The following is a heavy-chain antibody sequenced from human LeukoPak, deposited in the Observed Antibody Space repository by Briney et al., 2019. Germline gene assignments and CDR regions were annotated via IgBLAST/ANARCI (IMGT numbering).Heavy chain of an antibody. J-gene: IGHJ4*02. CDR1: GFTFSSYA. Sequence: GGSLRLSCAASGFTFSSYAMSWVRQAPGKGLEWVSAISGSGGSTYYADSVRGRFTISRDNSKNTLYLQMNSLRAEDTAVYYCARDSEPRGYSYGHVGYWGQGTLVTVSS. CDR3: ARDSEPRGYSYGHVGY. D-gene: IGHD5-18*01. V-gene: IGHV3-23*01. CDR2: ISGSGGST.